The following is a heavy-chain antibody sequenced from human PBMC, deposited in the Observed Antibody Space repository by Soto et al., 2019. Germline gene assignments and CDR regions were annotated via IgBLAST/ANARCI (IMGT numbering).Heavy chain of an antibody. CDR1: GYTFSIYY. CDR2: INPNGGAT. CDR3: AREPSNYYDSSGRLLFDY. Sequence: ASVKVSCKAIGYTFSIYYIHWVRQAPGQGLEWMGIINPNGGATSYAQKFQDRVTMTKDTSTRTVYMELSSLRSEDTAVYYCAREPSNYYDSSGRLLFDYWGQGTLVTVSS. D-gene: IGHD3-22*01. J-gene: IGHJ4*02. V-gene: IGHV1-46*01.